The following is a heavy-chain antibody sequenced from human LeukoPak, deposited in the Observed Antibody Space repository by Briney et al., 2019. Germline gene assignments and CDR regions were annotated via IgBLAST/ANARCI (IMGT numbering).Heavy chain of an antibody. CDR2: ISYDGSNK. CDR1: GFTFSSYG. J-gene: IGHJ4*02. V-gene: IGHV3-30*18. D-gene: IGHD3-22*01. Sequence: GRSLRLSCAASGFTFSSYGMHWVRQAPGKGLEWVAVISYDGSNKYYADSVKGRFTISRDNSKNTLYLQMNSLRAEDTAVYYCAKDRRDSSGYYLDYWGQGTLVNVSS. CDR3: AKDRRDSSGYYLDY.